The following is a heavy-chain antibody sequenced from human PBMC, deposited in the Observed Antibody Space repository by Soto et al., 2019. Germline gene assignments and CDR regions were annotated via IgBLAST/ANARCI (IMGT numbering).Heavy chain of an antibody. CDR3: AKVESWYYDSSGPIDY. CDR2: ISSSSSYI. D-gene: IGHD3-22*01. V-gene: IGHV3-21*01. Sequence: GGSLILSCAASGFTFSSYSMNWVRQAPGKGLEWVSSISSSSSYIYYADSVKGRFTISRDNSKNTLYLQMNSLRAEDTAVYYCAKVESWYYDSSGPIDYWGQGTLVTVSS. J-gene: IGHJ4*02. CDR1: GFTFSSYS.